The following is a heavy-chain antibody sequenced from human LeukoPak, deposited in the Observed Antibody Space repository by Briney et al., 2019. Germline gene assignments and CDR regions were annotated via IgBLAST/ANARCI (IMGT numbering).Heavy chain of an antibody. J-gene: IGHJ6*02. D-gene: IGHD3-3*01. Sequence: GGSLRLSCAASGFTFSNYWMHWVRQAPGKGLVWVSRISGDESTTTYADSVKGRFTISRDNSKNTLYLQMNSLRAEDTAVYYCARAQTGDSWSGYYRYYYYGMDVWGQGTTVTVSS. CDR1: GFTFSNYW. CDR3: ARAQTGDSWSGYYRYYYYGMDV. CDR2: ISGDESTT. V-gene: IGHV3-74*01.